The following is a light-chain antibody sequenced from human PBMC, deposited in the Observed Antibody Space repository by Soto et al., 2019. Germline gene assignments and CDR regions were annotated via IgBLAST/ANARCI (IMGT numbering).Light chain of an antibody. CDR1: QSVGTF. J-gene: IGKJ5*01. CDR2: DAS. Sequence: VLTQSPCSLSLSPGERATLSCRASQSVGTFLAWYQQKPGQAPRLLISDASTRATGVPARFSGSGSGTDFTLTISSLEPQDFAVYYCQQRSNWPPEITFGQGTRLEIK. CDR3: QQRSNWPPEIT. V-gene: IGKV3-11*01.